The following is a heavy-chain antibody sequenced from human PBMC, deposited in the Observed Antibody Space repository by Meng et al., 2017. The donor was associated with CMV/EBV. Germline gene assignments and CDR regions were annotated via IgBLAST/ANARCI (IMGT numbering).Heavy chain of an antibody. Sequence: ASVTVSCKASGYTFTGYYMHWVRQAPGQGLEWMGWINPNSGGTNYAQKFQGRVTMTRDTSISTAYMELSRLRSDDTAVYYCARDKQQLGWFDPWGQGTLVTVSS. CDR2: INPNSGGT. V-gene: IGHV1-2*02. CDR1: GYTFTGYY. D-gene: IGHD6-13*01. CDR3: ARDKQQLGWFDP. J-gene: IGHJ5*02.